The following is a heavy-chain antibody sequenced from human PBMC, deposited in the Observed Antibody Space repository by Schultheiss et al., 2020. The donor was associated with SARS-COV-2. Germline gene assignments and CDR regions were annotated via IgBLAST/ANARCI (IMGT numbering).Heavy chain of an antibody. CDR1: GFTFSNAW. J-gene: IGHJ6*02. Sequence: GGSLRLSCAASGFTFSNAWMSWVRQAPGKGLEWVGRIKSKTDGGTTDYAAPVKGRFTISRDDSKNTLYLQMNSLKTEDTAVYYCTTDGAYDSSGYYPLLSYYGMDVWGQGTTVTVSS. D-gene: IGHD3-22*01. V-gene: IGHV3-15*01. CDR3: TTDGAYDSSGYYPLLSYYGMDV. CDR2: IKSKTDGGTT.